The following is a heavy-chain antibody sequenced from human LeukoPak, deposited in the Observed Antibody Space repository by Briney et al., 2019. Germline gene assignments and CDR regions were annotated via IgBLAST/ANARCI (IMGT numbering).Heavy chain of an antibody. CDR1: GFTFSSYV. Sequence: GGSLRLSCAASGFTFSSYVMHWVRQAPGKGLEWVAIISYDGSNEYYADSVKGRFTISRDNSKNTLYLQMNSLRAADTAVYYCARAEYSSSWYSYYYYYMDVWGKGTTVTVSS. J-gene: IGHJ6*03. CDR3: ARAEYSSSWYSYYYYYMDV. CDR2: ISYDGSNE. V-gene: IGHV3-30*04. D-gene: IGHD6-13*01.